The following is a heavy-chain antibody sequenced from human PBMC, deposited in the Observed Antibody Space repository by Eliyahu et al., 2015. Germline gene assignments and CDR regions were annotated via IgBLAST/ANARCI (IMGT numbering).Heavy chain of an antibody. CDR2: IYYSGST. CDR1: GGSISSYX. D-gene: IGHD2-2*01. V-gene: IGHV4-59*08. Sequence: QVQLQESGPGLVKPSETLSLTCTVXGGSISSYXWSWXRQPXGKGLEWIGYIYYSGSTNYNPSLKSRVTISVDTSKNQFSLKLSSVTAADTAVYYCARHGVVPAAHYYYYYYMDVWGKGTTVTVSS. CDR3: ARHGVVPAAHYYYYYYMDV. J-gene: IGHJ6*03.